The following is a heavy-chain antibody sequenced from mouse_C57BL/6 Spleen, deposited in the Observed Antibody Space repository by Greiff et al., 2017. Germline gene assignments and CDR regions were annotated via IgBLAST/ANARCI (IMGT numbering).Heavy chain of an antibody. CDR1: GYTFTDYY. CDR3: ARSIYYYGSSGDYFDY. Sequence: QVQLKESGAELVRPGASVKLSCKASGYTFTDYYINWVKQRPGQGLEWIARIYPGSGNTYYNEKFKGKATLTAEKSSSTAYMQLSSLTSEDSAVYFCARSIYYYGSSGDYFDYWGQGTTLTVSS. J-gene: IGHJ2*01. V-gene: IGHV1-76*01. CDR2: IYPGSGNT. D-gene: IGHD1-1*01.